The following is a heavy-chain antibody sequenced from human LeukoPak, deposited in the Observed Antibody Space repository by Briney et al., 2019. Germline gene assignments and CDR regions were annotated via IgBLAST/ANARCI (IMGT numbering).Heavy chain of an antibody. J-gene: IGHJ4*02. CDR2: ISGSGGST. CDR1: GFTFSNFA. Sequence: GFLGLSCGSSGFTFSNFAISRVRQASGKGLGWVSAISGSGGSTYYADSVKGRFTISRDNSKNTLYLQMNSLRAEDMAVYYCAKDSMGSAAGTFDYWGQGTLVTVSS. V-gene: IGHV3-23*01. CDR3: AKDSMGSAAGTFDY. D-gene: IGHD6-13*01.